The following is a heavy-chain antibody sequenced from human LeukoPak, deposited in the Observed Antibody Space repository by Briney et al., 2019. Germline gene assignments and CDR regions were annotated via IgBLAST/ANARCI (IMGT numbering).Heavy chain of an antibody. D-gene: IGHD3-10*01. V-gene: IGHV4-34*01. CDR3: ARATKFYYGSGSYAYYFDY. CDR2: INHSGSA. J-gene: IGHJ4*02. Sequence: SETLSLTCAVYGGSFSGYYWSWIRQPPGKRLEWIREINHSGSANYNPSLKSRVTISVDTSKNQFSLKLSSVTAADTAVYYCARATKFYYGSGSYAYYFDYWGQGTLVTVSS. CDR1: GGSFSGYY.